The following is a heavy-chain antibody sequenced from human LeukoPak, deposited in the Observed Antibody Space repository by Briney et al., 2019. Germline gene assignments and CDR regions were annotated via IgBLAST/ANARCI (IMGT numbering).Heavy chain of an antibody. J-gene: IGHJ6*02. CDR2: INHSGST. V-gene: IGHV4-34*01. Sequence: SETLSLTCAVYGGSFSGYYWSWIRQPPGKGLEWIGEINHSGSTNYNPSLKSRVTISVDTSKNQFSLKLSSVTAADTAVYYCARVNIVVVPAATKESYYYYYYGMDVWGQGTTVTVSS. CDR1: GGSFSGYY. D-gene: IGHD2-2*01. CDR3: ARVNIVVVPAATKESYYYYYYGMDV.